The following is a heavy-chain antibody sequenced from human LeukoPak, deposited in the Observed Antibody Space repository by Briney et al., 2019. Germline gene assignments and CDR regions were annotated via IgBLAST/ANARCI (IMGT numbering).Heavy chain of an antibody. D-gene: IGHD2-21*02. CDR1: GFIFSRYT. J-gene: IGHJ4*02. Sequence: PGRSLRPSCAASGFIFSRYTLHWVRQAPGKGLEWVSMISFDGSTKDYADSVKGRFTISRDNSKNTLDLQMTSLRTEDTAVYYCARGVVTAYAAFDSWGQGALVTVSS. CDR3: ARGVVTAYAAFDS. V-gene: IGHV3-30-3*01. CDR2: ISFDGSTK.